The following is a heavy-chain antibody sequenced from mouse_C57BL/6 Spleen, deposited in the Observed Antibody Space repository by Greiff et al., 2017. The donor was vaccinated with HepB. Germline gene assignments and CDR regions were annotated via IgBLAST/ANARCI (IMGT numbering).Heavy chain of an antibody. Sequence: VQLQQSGPELVKPGASVKISCKASGYTFTDYYMNWVKQSHGKSLEWIGDINPNNGGTSYNQKFKGKATLTVDKSSSTAYMELRSLTSEDSAVYYCAREGLRPHYYAMDYWGQGTSVTVSS. CDR3: AREGLRPHYYAMDY. J-gene: IGHJ4*01. V-gene: IGHV1-26*01. CDR2: INPNNGGT. CDR1: GYTFTDYY. D-gene: IGHD3-1*01.